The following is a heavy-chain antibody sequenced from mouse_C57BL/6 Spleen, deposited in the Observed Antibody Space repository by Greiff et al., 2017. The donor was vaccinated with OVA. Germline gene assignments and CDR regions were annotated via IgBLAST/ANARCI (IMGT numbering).Heavy chain of an antibody. CDR3: ARGYGNYAWFAY. J-gene: IGHJ3*01. D-gene: IGHD2-10*02. Sequence: QVQLQQPGAELVMPGASVKLSCKASGYTFTSYWMHWVKQRPGQGLEWIGEIDPSDSYTNYNQKFQGKSTLTVDKSSSTAYMQLSSLTSEDSAVYYCARGYGNYAWFAYWGQGTLVTVSA. CDR1: GYTFTSYW. V-gene: IGHV1-69*01. CDR2: IDPSDSYT.